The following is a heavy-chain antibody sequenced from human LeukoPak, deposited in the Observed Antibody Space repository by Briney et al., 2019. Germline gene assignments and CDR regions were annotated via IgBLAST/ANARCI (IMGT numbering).Heavy chain of an antibody. Sequence: GGSLRLSCAASGFTFSSYAMHWVRQAPGKGLEWVAVISYDGSNKYYADSVKGRFTISRDNSKNTLYLQMNSLRAEDTAVYYCAKGARLLPFDCWGQGALVTVSS. V-gene: IGHV3-30-3*01. CDR3: AKGARLLPFDC. CDR1: GFTFSSYA. D-gene: IGHD2-15*01. J-gene: IGHJ4*02. CDR2: ISYDGSNK.